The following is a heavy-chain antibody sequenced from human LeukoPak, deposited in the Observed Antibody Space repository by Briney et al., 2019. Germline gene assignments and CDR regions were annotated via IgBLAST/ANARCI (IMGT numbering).Heavy chain of an antibody. Sequence: ASVKVSCKASGYTFTNYAMNWVRQAPGQGPEWMGWMNANSGHTGSAEKFQGRLTMTRGASINTVFMELNSLRSDDTAVYYCARGMYDNSGQHYYFYYALEVWGQGTTVIVSS. J-gene: IGHJ6*02. CDR1: GYTFTNYA. CDR2: MNANSGHT. CDR3: ARGMYDNSGQHYYFYYALEV. V-gene: IGHV1-8*02. D-gene: IGHD3-22*01.